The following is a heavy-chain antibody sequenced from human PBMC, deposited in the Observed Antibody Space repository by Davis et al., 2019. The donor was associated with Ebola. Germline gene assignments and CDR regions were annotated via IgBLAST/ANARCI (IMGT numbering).Heavy chain of an antibody. CDR1: GFVVGSNY. V-gene: IGHV3-53*01. D-gene: IGHD2-8*02. CDR3: ARDGGVGL. CDR2: ITSGGST. Sequence: PGGSLRLSCAASGFVVGSNYMSWVRQSPGKGLDWVSIITSGGSTYYADSVKGRFAISRDSSNNPVYRQMNSLGPEDSAVYYCARDGGVGLWGQGTLVTVSS. J-gene: IGHJ4*02.